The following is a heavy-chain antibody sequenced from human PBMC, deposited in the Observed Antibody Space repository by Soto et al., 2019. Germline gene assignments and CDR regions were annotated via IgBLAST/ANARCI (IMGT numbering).Heavy chain of an antibody. CDR3: ARDREYRTRKYYYYYGMDV. V-gene: IGHV1-2*02. Sequence: ASVKVSCKASGYTFTGYYMHWVRQAPGQGLEWMGWINPNSGGTNYAQKFQGRVTMTRDTSISTAYMELSRLRSDDTAVYYCARDREYRTRKYYYYYGMDVWGQGTTVTVS. CDR1: GYTFTGYY. D-gene: IGHD5-18*01. CDR2: INPNSGGT. J-gene: IGHJ6*02.